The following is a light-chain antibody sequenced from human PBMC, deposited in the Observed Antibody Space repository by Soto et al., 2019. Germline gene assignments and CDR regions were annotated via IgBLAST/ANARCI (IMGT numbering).Light chain of an antibody. CDR3: QHYDNWPFT. CDR2: DTS. J-gene: IGKJ2*01. V-gene: IGKV3-15*01. Sequence: SSACYSGSQGDWATLSCRASQSLRSTSLAWYRRKPGQAPSLLIYDTSTRATGIPARFSGSGSGTEFTLTISSLHSEDFGIYYCQHYDNWPFTFGQGTKVDIK. CDR1: QSLRST.